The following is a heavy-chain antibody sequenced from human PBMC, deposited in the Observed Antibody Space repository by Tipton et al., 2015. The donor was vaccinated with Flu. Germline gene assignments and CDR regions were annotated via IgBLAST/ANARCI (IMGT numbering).Heavy chain of an antibody. D-gene: IGHD3-3*01. CDR2: IYTSGST. CDR1: GGSISSYY. V-gene: IGHV4-4*07. CDR3: ARDRYYDFWSGYYHYYYGMDV. Sequence: TLSLTCTVSGGSISSYYWSWIRQPAGKGLEWIGRIYTSGSTNYNPSLKSRVTMSVDTSKNQFSLRLSSVTAADTAVYYCARDRYYDFWSGYYHYYYGMDVWGQGTTVTVSS. J-gene: IGHJ6*02.